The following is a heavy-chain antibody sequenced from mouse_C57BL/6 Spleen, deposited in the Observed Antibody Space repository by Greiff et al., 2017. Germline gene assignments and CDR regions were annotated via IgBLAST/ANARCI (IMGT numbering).Heavy chain of an antibody. J-gene: IGHJ4*01. D-gene: IGHD1-1*01. Sequence: EVQLQQSGPELVKPGASVKISCKASGYSFTDYNMHWVKQSTGKSLEWIGVINPNYGTTSYNQKFKGKATLTVDQSSSTAYMQLNSLTSEDSAVYYCARPYGSSYDAMDYGGQGTSVTVSS. CDR2: INPNYGTT. CDR3: ARPYGSSYDAMDY. V-gene: IGHV1-39*01. CDR1: GYSFTDYN.